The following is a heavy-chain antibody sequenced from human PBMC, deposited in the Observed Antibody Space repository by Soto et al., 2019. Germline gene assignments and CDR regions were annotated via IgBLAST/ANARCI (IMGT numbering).Heavy chain of an antibody. Sequence: QVHLVESGGGVVQPGRSLRLSCVASGFSFSDSGMHWVRQAPGKGLEWVAAISYDGSNKYYADSVNDRFTISRDNSKNTLSLQMNSLRAEDKADYYCAKSVRYCLGSSCSPEAFDVWGQGTLVSVSS. D-gene: IGHD2-15*01. CDR2: ISYDGSNK. V-gene: IGHV3-30*18. CDR1: GFSFSDSG. CDR3: AKSVRYCLGSSCSPEAFDV. J-gene: IGHJ3*01.